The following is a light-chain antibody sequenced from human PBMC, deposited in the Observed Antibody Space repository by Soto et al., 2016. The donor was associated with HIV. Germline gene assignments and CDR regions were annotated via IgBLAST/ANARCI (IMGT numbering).Light chain of an antibody. V-gene: IGKV1-5*03. J-gene: IGKJ1*01. Sequence: DIQMTQSPSTLSASIGDRVTITCRASQSVSVWLAWYQQKPGKAPNLLIFKTSTLEVGVPSRFSGSGSGTDFTLTLSSVQPDDVGTYYCQQYNTVPWTFGQG. CDR2: KTS. CDR3: QQYNTVPWT. CDR1: QSVSVW.